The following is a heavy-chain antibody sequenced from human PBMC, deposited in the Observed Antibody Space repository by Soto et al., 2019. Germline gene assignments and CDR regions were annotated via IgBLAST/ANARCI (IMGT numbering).Heavy chain of an antibody. CDR1: GGSISSGGYY. D-gene: IGHD6-6*01. V-gene: IGHV4-31*03. CDR3: ARVCIAARRPYGMDV. J-gene: IGHJ6*02. CDR2: IHYSGST. Sequence: SETLSLTCTVSGGSISSGGYYWSWIRQHPGKGLEWIGYIHYSGSTYYNPSLKSRVTISVDTSKNQFSLKLSSVTAADTAVYYCARVCIAARRPYGMDVWGQGTTVTVSS.